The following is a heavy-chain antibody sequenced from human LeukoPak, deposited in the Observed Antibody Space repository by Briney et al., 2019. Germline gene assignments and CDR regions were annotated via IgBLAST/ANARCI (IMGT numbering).Heavy chain of an antibody. J-gene: IGHJ4*02. CDR2: ISSSNSYI. CDR1: GFTFSSYS. CDR3: ARDVGVGAAFDY. Sequence: PGGSLRLSCAASGFTFSSYSMNWVRQAPGKGLEWVSSISSSNSYISYADSLKGRFTISRDNAKNSLYLQMNSLRAEDTAVYYCARDVGVGAAFDYWGQGTLVTVSS. V-gene: IGHV3-21*01. D-gene: IGHD1-26*01.